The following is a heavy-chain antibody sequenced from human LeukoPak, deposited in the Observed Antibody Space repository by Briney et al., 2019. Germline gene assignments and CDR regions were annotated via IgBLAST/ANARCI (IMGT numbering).Heavy chain of an antibody. V-gene: IGHV3-23*01. CDR3: AKGPFSYYDSSGYNYYDL. D-gene: IGHD3-22*01. Sequence: GGSLRLSCAASGFTFSSYSMNWVRQAPGKGLEWVSAMSGSGGMTYSADSVKGRLTISRDNSKNTLDLQMNSLRADDTAVYYCAKGPFSYYDSSGYNYYDLWGQGTLVTVSS. CDR1: GFTFSSYS. CDR2: MSGSGGMT. J-gene: IGHJ4*02.